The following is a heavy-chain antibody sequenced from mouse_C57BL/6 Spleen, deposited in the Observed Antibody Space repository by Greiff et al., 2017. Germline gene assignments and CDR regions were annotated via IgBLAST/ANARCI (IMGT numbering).Heavy chain of an antibody. V-gene: IGHV5-9*01. J-gene: IGHJ2*01. CDR3: ARQGYSNYFDY. Sequence: VMLVESGGGLVKPGGSLKLSCAASGFTFSSYTMSWVRQTPEKRLEWVATISGGGGNTYYPDSVKGRFTISRDNAKNTLYLQMSSLRSEDTALYYCARQGYSNYFDYWGQGTTLTVAS. D-gene: IGHD2-5*01. CDR2: ISGGGGNT. CDR1: GFTFSSYT.